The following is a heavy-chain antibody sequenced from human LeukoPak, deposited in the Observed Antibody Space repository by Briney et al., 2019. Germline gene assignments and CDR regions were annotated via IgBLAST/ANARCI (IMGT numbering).Heavy chain of an antibody. J-gene: IGHJ5*02. CDR2: INPSGGST. CDR3: ARDLNLDSSGYYHLNWFDP. V-gene: IGHV1-46*01. D-gene: IGHD3-22*01. Sequence: GASVKVSCKASGYTFTGYYMHWVRQAPGQGLEWMGIINPSGGSTSYAQKFQGRVTMTRDTSTSTVYMELSSLRSEDTAVYYCARDLNLDSSGYYHLNWFDPWGQGTLVTVSS. CDR1: GYTFTGYY.